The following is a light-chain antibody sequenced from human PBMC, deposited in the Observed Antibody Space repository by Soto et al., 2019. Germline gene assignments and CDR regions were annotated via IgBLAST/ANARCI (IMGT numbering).Light chain of an antibody. J-gene: IGKJ4*01. Sequence: EIQMNQYPSSLSASVGDRVTITCPASQDISNYLNWYQQKPGKAPKLLIYDASNLETGVPSRFSGSGSGTDFTFTISSLQPEDIATYYCQQYDNLPLTFGGGIKVDIK. CDR2: DAS. CDR1: QDISNY. V-gene: IGKV1-33*01. CDR3: QQYDNLPLT.